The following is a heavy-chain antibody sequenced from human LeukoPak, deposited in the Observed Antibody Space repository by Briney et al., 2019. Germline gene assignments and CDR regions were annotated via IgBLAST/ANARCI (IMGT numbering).Heavy chain of an antibody. V-gene: IGHV3-23*01. CDR1: GFTFSSYV. D-gene: IGHD7-27*01. CDR3: AKDLLGLYYFDY. CDR2: ISRSGATT. Sequence: GGSLRLSCAASGFTFSSYVMSWVRQAPGQGLEWVSTISRSGATTYYADSVKGRFTTPRDNSKNTLYLQMNSLRAEDTAVYHCAKDLLGLYYFDYWGQGTLVSVSS. J-gene: IGHJ4*02.